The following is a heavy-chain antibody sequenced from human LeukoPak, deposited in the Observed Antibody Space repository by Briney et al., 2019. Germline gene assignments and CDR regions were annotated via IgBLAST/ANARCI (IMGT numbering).Heavy chain of an antibody. Sequence: ASLKISCKASGDTFNIHYFHWIRQAPGQGLEWMGIINRVDGIRGNAQTFQGRLMLTTDTSTSTAYMELSSLRSEDTAIYYCASEKNYGDKYFDSWGQGTVVTVSS. CDR2: INRVDGIR. D-gene: IGHD4-17*01. CDR3: ASEKNYGDKYFDS. CDR1: GDTFNIHY. J-gene: IGHJ4*02. V-gene: IGHV1-46*02.